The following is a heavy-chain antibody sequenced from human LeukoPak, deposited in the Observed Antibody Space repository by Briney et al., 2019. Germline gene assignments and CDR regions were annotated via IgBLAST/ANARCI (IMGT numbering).Heavy chain of an antibody. D-gene: IGHD4-17*01. CDR2: IKRDGNEK. V-gene: IGHV3-7*01. CDR3: ARDESVAGDYPY. J-gene: IGHJ4*02. Sequence: GGSLGLSCAASGFTFSNYWMGWVRQAPGKELEWVANIKRDGNEKYYVDSVKGRFTISRDNAKNSLYLQMNSLRAEDTAVYYCARDESVAGDYPYWGQGTLVTVSS. CDR1: GFTFSNYW.